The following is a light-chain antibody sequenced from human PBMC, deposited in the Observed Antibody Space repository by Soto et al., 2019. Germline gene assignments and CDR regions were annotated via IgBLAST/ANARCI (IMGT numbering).Light chain of an antibody. Sequence: DIQMTQSPSSLSASVGDRITITCRASQSISRYLNWYQHKPGKAPKLLINAASSLERGVPSRFSGGGSGTDFTLNISSLQPDDFATYYCLQDYNYPITFGQGTRLEIK. CDR1: QSISRY. CDR3: LQDYNYPIT. V-gene: IGKV1-39*01. CDR2: AAS. J-gene: IGKJ5*01.